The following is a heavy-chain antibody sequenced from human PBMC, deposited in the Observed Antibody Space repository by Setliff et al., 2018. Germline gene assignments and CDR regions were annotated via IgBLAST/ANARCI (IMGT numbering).Heavy chain of an antibody. Sequence: VQVSCKASGYRFSDFYMHWVRQVPGEGLEALGRIDPRDDFTVYAERFKDRLTITADTSTDTSYMEMSSLRFEDTAVYYCAIDYGPTGTPYHWGQGTPVTVSS. V-gene: IGHV1-69-2*01. D-gene: IGHD1-1*01. CDR3: AIDYGPTGTPYH. J-gene: IGHJ4*02. CDR2: IDPRDDFT. CDR1: GYRFSDFY.